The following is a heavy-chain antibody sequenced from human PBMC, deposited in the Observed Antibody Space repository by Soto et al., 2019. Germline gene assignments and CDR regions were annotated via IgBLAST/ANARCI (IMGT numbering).Heavy chain of an antibody. V-gene: IGHV4-59*08. D-gene: IGHD7-27*01. CDR2: IYYSGST. J-gene: IGHJ4*02. CDR3: ARRWGSYFDY. Sequence: QVQLQESGPGLVKPSETLSLTCTVSGGSISSYYWSWIRQPPGKGLEWIGYIYYSGSTNYNPSLKSRVTISVDTSKNQCSPKLSSVTAADTAVYSCARRWGSYFDYWGQGTLVTVSS. CDR1: GGSISSYY.